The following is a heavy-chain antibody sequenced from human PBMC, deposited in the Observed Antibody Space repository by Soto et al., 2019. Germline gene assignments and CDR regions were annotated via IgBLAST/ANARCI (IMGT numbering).Heavy chain of an antibody. Sequence: QVQLVESGGGVVQPGRSLRLSCAASGFTFSSYGMHWVRQAPGKGLEWVAVISYDGSNKYYADSVKGRFTISRDNSKSTLYLQMNSLGAEDTAVYYCPKDRARYCGGGSCYSIFDYWGQGTLVTVSS. CDR2: ISYDGSNK. J-gene: IGHJ4*02. CDR3: PKDRARYCGGGSCYSIFDY. D-gene: IGHD2-15*01. V-gene: IGHV3-30*18. CDR1: GFTFSSYG.